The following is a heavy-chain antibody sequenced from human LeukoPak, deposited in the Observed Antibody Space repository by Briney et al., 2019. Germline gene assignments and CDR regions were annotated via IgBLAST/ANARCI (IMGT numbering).Heavy chain of an antibody. D-gene: IGHD2-2*01. V-gene: IGHV4-59*08. CDR2: IYYYGNM. J-gene: IGHJ4*02. CDR1: GASTIAYY. CDR3: ARHRYCTSSSCTFYFDS. Sequence: KPSETLSLTCSVSGASTIAYYWSWIRQPPGKGLEWIGYIYYYGNMSYNPSRKSRVTISTDTSKNQFSLKLTSVTAADTAVYYCARHRYCTSSSCTFYFDSWGQGRLVTVSS.